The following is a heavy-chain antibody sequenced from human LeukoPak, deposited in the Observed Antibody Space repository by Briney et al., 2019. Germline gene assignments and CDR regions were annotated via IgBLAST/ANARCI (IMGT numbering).Heavy chain of an antibody. V-gene: IGHV3-33*01. CDR3: ARDLVRYCSSINCSRSIDY. Sequence: GGSLRLSCAASGFIISAYGMHWVRQAPGKGLEWVAIIWYDGSNKYYADSVKGRFTISRDNSKNTLYVQMDSLRAEDTAVYYCARDLVRYCSSINCSRSIDYWDQGPLATVPS. CDR1: GFIISAYG. D-gene: IGHD2-2*01. J-gene: IGHJ4*02. CDR2: IWYDGSNK.